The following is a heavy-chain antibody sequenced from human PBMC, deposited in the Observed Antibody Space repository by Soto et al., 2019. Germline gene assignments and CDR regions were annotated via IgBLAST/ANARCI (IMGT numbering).Heavy chain of an antibody. CDR3: ARGEAVAGRNYYYYGMDV. V-gene: IGHV4-34*01. Sequence: SETLSLTCAVYGGSFSGYYWSWIRQPPGKGLEWIGEINHSGSTNYNPSLKSRVTISVDTSKNQFSLKLSSVTAADTAVYYCARGEAVAGRNYYYYGMDVWGQGTTVTVSS. J-gene: IGHJ6*02. CDR2: INHSGST. D-gene: IGHD6-19*01. CDR1: GGSFSGYY.